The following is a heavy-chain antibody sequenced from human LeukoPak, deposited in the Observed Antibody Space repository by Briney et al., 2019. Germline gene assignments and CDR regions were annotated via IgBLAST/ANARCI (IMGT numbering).Heavy chain of an antibody. J-gene: IGHJ3*02. CDR3: ARQPLWFGELWDAFDI. Sequence: PSQTLSLTCTVSGGSISSGSYYWSWIRQPAGKGLEWIGRIYTSGSTNYNPSLKSRVTISVDTSKNQFSLKLSSVTAADTAVYYCARQPLWFGELWDAFDIWGQGTMVTVSS. CDR1: GGSISSGSYY. D-gene: IGHD3-10*01. CDR2: IYTSGST. V-gene: IGHV4-61*02.